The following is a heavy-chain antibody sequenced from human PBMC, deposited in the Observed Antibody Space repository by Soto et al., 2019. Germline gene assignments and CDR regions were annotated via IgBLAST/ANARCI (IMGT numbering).Heavy chain of an antibody. V-gene: IGHV4-34*01. CDR2: INHSGST. D-gene: IGHD1-7*01. Sequence: SETLSFTCAVYGGSFSGYYWSWIRQPPGKGLEWIGEINHSGSTNYNPSLKSRVTISVDTSKNQFSLKLSSVTAADTAVYYCASIVITGTTSYYYYYMDVWGKGTTVTVSS. J-gene: IGHJ6*03. CDR3: ASIVITGTTSYYYYYMDV. CDR1: GGSFSGYY.